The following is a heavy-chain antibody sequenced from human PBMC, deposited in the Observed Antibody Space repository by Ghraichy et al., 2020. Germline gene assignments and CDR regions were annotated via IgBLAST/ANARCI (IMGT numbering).Heavy chain of an antibody. D-gene: IGHD6-19*01. CDR2: ISSSSRYI. V-gene: IGHV3-21*01. J-gene: IGHJ6*02. Sequence: LTCAASGVTFSSNSMNWVRQAPGKGLEWVSSISSSSRYIYYADSVKGRFTISRDNAMKSLHLQMNSLRAEDTAVYYCARGGGAGTPVLYGMDVWGQGTTVTVSS. CDR3: ARGGGAGTPVLYGMDV. CDR1: GVTFSSNS.